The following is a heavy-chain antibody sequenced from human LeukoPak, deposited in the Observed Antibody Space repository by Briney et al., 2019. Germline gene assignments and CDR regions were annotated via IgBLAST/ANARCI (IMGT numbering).Heavy chain of an antibody. V-gene: IGHV4-39*07. CDR2: YHHSGST. J-gene: IGHJ4*02. D-gene: IGHD3-10*01. CDR1: CGSISSETYF. Sequence: PSETLSLTCTVSCGSISSETYFWLWIRQPPGKGLEWIGSYHHSGSTYYNPSLKSRATISIDTSKNQFSLKLTSVTAADTAVYYCAEFVFFWGQGIQVTVSS. CDR3: AEFVFF.